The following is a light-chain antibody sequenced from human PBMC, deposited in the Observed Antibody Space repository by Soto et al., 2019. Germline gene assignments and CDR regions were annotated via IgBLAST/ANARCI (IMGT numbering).Light chain of an antibody. CDR3: ATWYLTRSAGVL. CDR2: DDH. CDR1: SSNIGKNS. Sequence: QSVLTQPPSVSAAPGQRVSISCSGGSSNIGKNSVSWYQQLPATAPKLLIYDDHQRPSGIPDRFSASKSGTSATLDITGLQPADEADYYCATWYLTRSAGVLFGGGTKLTVL. V-gene: IGLV1-51*01. J-gene: IGLJ2*01.